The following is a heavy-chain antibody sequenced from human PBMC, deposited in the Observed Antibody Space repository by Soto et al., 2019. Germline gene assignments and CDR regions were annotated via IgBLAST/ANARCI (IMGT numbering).Heavy chain of an antibody. D-gene: IGHD2-2*01. Sequence: QLQLQESGPGLVKPSETLSLTCTVSGGSISSSSYYWGWIRQPPGKGLEWIGSIYYSGSTYYNPSLKSRGTISVDTSKNQFSLKLSSVTAADTTVYYCATVVPAAMWYFDYWGQGTLVTVSS. CDR2: IYYSGST. CDR1: GGSISSSSYY. CDR3: ATVVPAAMWYFDY. J-gene: IGHJ4*02. V-gene: IGHV4-39*01.